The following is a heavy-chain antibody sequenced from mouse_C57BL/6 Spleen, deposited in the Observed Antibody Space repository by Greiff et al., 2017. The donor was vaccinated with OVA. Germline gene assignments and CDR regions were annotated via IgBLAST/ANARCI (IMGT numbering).Heavy chain of an antibody. CDR1: GYTFTDYE. V-gene: IGHV1-15*01. D-gene: IGHD1-1*01. Sequence: QVQLQQSGAELVRPGASVTLSCKASGYTFTDYEMHWVKQTPVHGLEWIGAIDPETGGTTYNQKFKGKAILTADKSSSTAYMELRSLTSEDSAVYYCTLPFIITTEAYAIDYWGQGTSVTVSS. CDR3: TLPFIITTEAYAIDY. CDR2: IDPETGGT. J-gene: IGHJ4*01.